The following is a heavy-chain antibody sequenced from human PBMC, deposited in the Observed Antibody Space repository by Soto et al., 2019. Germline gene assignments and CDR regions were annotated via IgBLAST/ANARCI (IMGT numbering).Heavy chain of an antibody. Sequence: GGSLRLSCAASGFTFDDYTMHWVRQAPGKGLEWVFLISWDGGSTYYADSVKGRFTISRDNSKNSLYLQMNSLRTEDTALYYCAKESTPTGYGMDVWGQGTTVTVSS. CDR2: ISWDGGST. CDR1: GFTFDDYT. J-gene: IGHJ6*02. CDR3: AKESTPTGYGMDV. D-gene: IGHD4-17*01. V-gene: IGHV3-43*01.